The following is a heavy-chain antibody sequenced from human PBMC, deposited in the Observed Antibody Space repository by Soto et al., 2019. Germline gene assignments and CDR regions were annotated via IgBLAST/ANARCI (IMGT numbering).Heavy chain of an antibody. D-gene: IGHD6-13*01. CDR1: GFTFSSYW. V-gene: IGHV3-74*01. CDR3: VTGYSSSYSYTLGY. CDR2: INSDGSNT. Sequence: GGSLRLACAASGFTFSSYWMHWVRQAPGKGLVWVSRINSDGSNTNYADSVKGRFTISKDNAKNTLYLQMNTLRAEDTAVYYCVTGYSSSYSYTLGYWGQGALDTGSS. J-gene: IGHJ4*02.